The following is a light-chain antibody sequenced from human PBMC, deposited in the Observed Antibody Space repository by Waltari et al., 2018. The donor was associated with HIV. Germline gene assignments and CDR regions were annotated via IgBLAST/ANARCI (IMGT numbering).Light chain of an antibody. V-gene: IGKV3-11*01. CDR2: DAS. Sequence: EIVLTQSPATLSLSPGERATLSCRASQSVSSSLAWYQQKPGQAPRLLIYDASNRATGIPARFRGSGSGTDFTLIISSLEPEDFAVYYCQQRSNWLMYTFGQGTKLEIK. CDR3: QQRSNWLMYT. CDR1: QSVSSS. J-gene: IGKJ2*01.